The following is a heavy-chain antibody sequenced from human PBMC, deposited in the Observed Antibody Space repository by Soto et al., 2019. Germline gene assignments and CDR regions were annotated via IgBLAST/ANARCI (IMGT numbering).Heavy chain of an antibody. V-gene: IGHV3-30-3*01. Sequence: GGSLRLSCAASGFTFSSYAMHWVRQAPGKGLEWVAVISYDGSNKYYADSVKGRFTISRDNSKNTLYLQMNSLRAEDTAVYYCARDSDRNYYDSSGYYCPYYWGQGTLVTVSS. D-gene: IGHD3-22*01. CDR3: ARDSDRNYYDSSGYYCPYY. J-gene: IGHJ4*02. CDR2: ISYDGSNK. CDR1: GFTFSSYA.